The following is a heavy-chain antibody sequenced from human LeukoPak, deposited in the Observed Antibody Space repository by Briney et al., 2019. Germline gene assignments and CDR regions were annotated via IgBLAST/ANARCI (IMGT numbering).Heavy chain of an antibody. CDR3: AGTLAEGYAFDI. CDR2: IYTSGST. D-gene: IGHD1-1*01. J-gene: IGHJ3*02. V-gene: IGHV4-61*02. Sequence: PSQTLSLTCTVSGGSISSGSYYWSWIRQPAGKGLEWIGRIYTSGSTNYNPSLKSRVTISVDTSKNQFSLKLSSVTAADTAVYYCAGTLAEGYAFDIWGQGTMVTVSS. CDR1: GGSISSGSYY.